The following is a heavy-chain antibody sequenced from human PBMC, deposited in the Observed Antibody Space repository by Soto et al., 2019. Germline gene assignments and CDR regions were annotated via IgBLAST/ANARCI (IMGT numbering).Heavy chain of an antibody. J-gene: IGHJ3*02. CDR3: ARSNWGWDAFDI. CDR1: GFTFSSYD. Sequence: GGSLRLSCAASGFTFSSYDMHWVRQATGKGLEWVSAIGTAGDTYYPGSVKGRFTISRENAKNSLYLQMNSLRAGDTAVYYCARSNWGWDAFDIWGQGTMVTVSS. CDR2: IGTAGDT. V-gene: IGHV3-13*01. D-gene: IGHD7-27*01.